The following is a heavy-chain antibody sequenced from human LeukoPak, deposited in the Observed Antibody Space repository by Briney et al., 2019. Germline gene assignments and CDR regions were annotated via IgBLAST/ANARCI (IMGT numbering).Heavy chain of an antibody. CDR3: AKDSTPTIVVVPAAWFDP. CDR1: GFTFSSYA. V-gene: IGHV3-23*01. D-gene: IGHD2-2*01. J-gene: IGHJ5*02. CDR2: ISGSGGST. Sequence: GGSLRPSCAASGFTFSSYAMHWVRQAPGKGLEWVSAISGSGGSTYYADSVKGRFTISRDNSKNTLYLQMNSLRAEDTAVYYCAKDSTPTIVVVPAAWFDPWGQGTLVTVSS.